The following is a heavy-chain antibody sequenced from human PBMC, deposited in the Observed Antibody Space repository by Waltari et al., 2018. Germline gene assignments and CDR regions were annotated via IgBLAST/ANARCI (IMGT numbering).Heavy chain of an antibody. CDR2: INHSGST. J-gene: IGHJ6*02. CDR3: ARGDYDYVWGSYRYLYGMDV. Sequence: QVQLQQWGAGLLKPSETLSLTCAVYGGSFSGYYWSWTRQPPGKGLEWIGEINHSGSTNYNPSLKSRVTISVDTSKNQFSLKLSSVTAADTAVYYCARGDYDYVWGSYRYLYGMDVWGQGTTVTVSS. D-gene: IGHD3-16*02. CDR1: GGSFSGYY. V-gene: IGHV4-34*01.